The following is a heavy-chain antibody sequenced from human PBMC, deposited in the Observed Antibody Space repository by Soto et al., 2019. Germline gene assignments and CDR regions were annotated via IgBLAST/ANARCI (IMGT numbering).Heavy chain of an antibody. Sequence: GGSLRLSCSASGFTFSSYAMHWVRQAPGKGLEYVSATSSNGGSTYYADSVKGRFTISRDNSKNTLYLQMSSLRAEDTAVYYCVKDNQVGATPNEYFQHWGQGTLVTVSS. CDR1: GFTFSSYA. CDR2: TSSNGGST. D-gene: IGHD1-26*01. CDR3: VKDNQVGATPNEYFQH. V-gene: IGHV3-64D*06. J-gene: IGHJ1*01.